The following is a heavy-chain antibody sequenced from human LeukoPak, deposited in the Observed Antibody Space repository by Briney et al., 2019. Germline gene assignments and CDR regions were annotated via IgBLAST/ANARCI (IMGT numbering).Heavy chain of an antibody. CDR2: ISSSSSTI. D-gene: IGHD3-16*01. Sequence: PGGSLRLSCAASGFTFSSYSMNWVRQAPGKGLEWVSYISSSSSTIYYADSVKGRFTISRDNAKNSLYLQMNSLRAEDTAVYYCASPDGVGGIFSFPVWGKGTTVTVSS. CDR1: GFTFSSYS. V-gene: IGHV3-48*04. J-gene: IGHJ6*04. CDR3: ASPDGVGGIFSFPV.